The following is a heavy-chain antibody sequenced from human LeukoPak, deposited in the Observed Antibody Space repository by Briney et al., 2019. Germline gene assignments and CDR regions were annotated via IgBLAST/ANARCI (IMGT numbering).Heavy chain of an antibody. J-gene: IGHJ4*02. D-gene: IGHD2-15*01. Sequence: GGSLRLSCAASGLTFRSYAMSWVRQAPGKGLEWDSAISGSGGSTYYADSVKGRFTISRDNSKNTLYLQMNSLRAEDTAVYYCAKDKLAYCSGGSCYYFDYWGQGTLITVSS. V-gene: IGHV3-23*01. CDR3: AKDKLAYCSGGSCYYFDY. CDR1: GLTFRSYA. CDR2: ISGSGGST.